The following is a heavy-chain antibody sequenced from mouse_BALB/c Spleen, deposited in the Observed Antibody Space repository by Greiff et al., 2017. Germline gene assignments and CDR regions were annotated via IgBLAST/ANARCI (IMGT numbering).Heavy chain of an antibody. CDR2: IWGDGST. J-gene: IGHJ3*01. CDR1: GFSLTGYG. D-gene: IGHD1-1*01. V-gene: IGHV2-6-7*01. Sequence: VNVVESGPGLVAPSQSLSITCTVSGFSLTGYGVNWVRQPPGKGLEWLGMIWGDGSTDYNSALKSRLSISKDNSKSQVFLKMNSLQTDDTARYYCARDNSYYYGSSYWFAYWGQGTLVTVSA. CDR3: ARDNSYYYGSSYWFAY.